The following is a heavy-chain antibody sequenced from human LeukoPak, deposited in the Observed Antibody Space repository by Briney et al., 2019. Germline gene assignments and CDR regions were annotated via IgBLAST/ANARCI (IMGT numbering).Heavy chain of an antibody. CDR3: AKNLGPFDV. Sequence: GGSLRLSCAASGFTFNGFAMTWVRQAPGKGLEWVSSIGDAGTYYADSVKGRFTISRDNSKNMLYLQLNSLRAGDTAMYYCAKNLGPFDVRGQGTMVTVSS. CDR1: GFTFNGFA. CDR2: IGDAGT. V-gene: IGHV3-23*01. J-gene: IGHJ3*01. D-gene: IGHD3-16*01.